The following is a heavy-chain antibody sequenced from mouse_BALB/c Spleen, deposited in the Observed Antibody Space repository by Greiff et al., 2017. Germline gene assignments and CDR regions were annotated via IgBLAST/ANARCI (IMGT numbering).Heavy chain of an antibody. Sequence: EVKVEESGGGLVKPGGSLKLSCAASGFTFSSYAMSWVRQTPEKRLEWVASISSGGSTYYPDSVKGRFTISRDNARNILYLQMSSLRSEDTAMYYCARGGLLRYPYYFDYWGQGTTLTVSS. CDR3: ARGGLLRYPYYFDY. CDR1: GFTFSSYA. D-gene: IGHD1-1*01. J-gene: IGHJ2*01. CDR2: ISSGGST. V-gene: IGHV5-6-5*01.